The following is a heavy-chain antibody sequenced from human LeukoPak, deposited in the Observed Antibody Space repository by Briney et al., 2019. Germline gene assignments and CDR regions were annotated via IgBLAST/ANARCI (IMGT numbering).Heavy chain of an antibody. CDR1: GYTLTELS. CDR2: FDPVDDET. Sequence: ASVKVSCKVSGYTLTELSMHWVRQAPGKGLEWMGGFDPVDDETIYAQKFQGRVTMTEDSSTDTAYMELSSLRSEDTALYYCASHRCSSTTCYGFDPWGQGTLVTVSS. V-gene: IGHV1-24*01. CDR3: ASHRCSSTTCYGFDP. D-gene: IGHD2-2*01. J-gene: IGHJ5*02.